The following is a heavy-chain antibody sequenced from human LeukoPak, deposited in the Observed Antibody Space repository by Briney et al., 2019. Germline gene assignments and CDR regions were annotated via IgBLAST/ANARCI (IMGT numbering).Heavy chain of an antibody. J-gene: IGHJ4*02. V-gene: IGHV1-2*02. D-gene: IGHD1-26*01. CDR2: INPNSGAT. Sequence: ASVKVSCKASGYTFTGYHMHWVRQAPGQGLEWMGWINPNSGATNYAQKFQGRVTMTRDTSISTAYMELTRLISDDTAVYYCATHVVGATTGLDYWGQGTLVTVSS. CDR3: ATHVVGATTGLDY. CDR1: GYTFTGYH.